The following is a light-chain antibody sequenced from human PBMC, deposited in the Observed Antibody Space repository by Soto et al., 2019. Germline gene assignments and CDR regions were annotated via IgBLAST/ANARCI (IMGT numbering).Light chain of an antibody. CDR3: GTWDSSLSVSYV. CDR2: DNN. Sequence: QSVLTQPPSVSAAPGQKVTISCSGSSSNIGNNYVSWYQQLPGTAPKLLIYDNNKRPSGIPDRFSGSKSGTSATLGITGLQTGDEADYYCGTWDSSLSVSYVFXTGTKVTVL. J-gene: IGLJ1*01. V-gene: IGLV1-51*01. CDR1: SSNIGNNY.